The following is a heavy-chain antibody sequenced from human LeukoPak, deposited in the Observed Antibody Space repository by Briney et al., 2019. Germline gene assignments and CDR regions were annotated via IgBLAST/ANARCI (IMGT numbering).Heavy chain of an antibody. CDR1: GFTFGDYA. D-gene: IGHD2-2*01. CDR3: TTDFPYYASDY. J-gene: IGHJ4*02. CDR2: IRSKAYGGTT. Sequence: GGSLRLSCTASGFTFGDYAMSWVRQAPGKGLEWVGFIRSKAYGGTTEYAASVKGRFTISRDDSKNTLYLQMNSLKTEDTAVYYCTTDFPYYASDYWGQGTLVTVSS. V-gene: IGHV3-49*04.